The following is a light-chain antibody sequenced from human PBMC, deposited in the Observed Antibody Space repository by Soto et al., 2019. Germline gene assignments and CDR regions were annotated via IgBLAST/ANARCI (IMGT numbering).Light chain of an antibody. J-gene: IGKJ2*01. Sequence: EIVMTQSPATLSVSPGERATLSCRASQSVSSNLAWYQQKPGQAPRLLIFGASTRATGIPARFSGSGSGTEFTPPLSRLQSEDFAGYYCQQYNNWPPGTFGQGTKLEIK. V-gene: IGKV3-15*01. CDR2: GAS. CDR1: QSVSSN. CDR3: QQYNNWPPGT.